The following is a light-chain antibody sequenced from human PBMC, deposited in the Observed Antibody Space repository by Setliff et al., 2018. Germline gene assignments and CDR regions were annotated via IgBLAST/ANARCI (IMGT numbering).Light chain of an antibody. V-gene: IGLV2-14*01. CDR3: SSYTSSSPYV. Sequence: ALTQPASVSGSPGQSITISCTGTSSGVGGYNYVSWYQQHPGKAPKLMIYDVSKRPSGVSNRFSGSKSGNTASLTISGLQAEDEADYYCSSYTSSSPYVFGTGTKVTVL. CDR1: SSGVGGYNY. J-gene: IGLJ1*01. CDR2: DVS.